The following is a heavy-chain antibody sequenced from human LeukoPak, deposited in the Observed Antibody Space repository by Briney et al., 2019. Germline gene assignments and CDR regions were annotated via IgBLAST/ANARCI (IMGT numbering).Heavy chain of an antibody. J-gene: IGHJ4*02. D-gene: IGHD6-25*01. CDR3: ARGTAATAGIDY. CDR1: GFAFSSYL. CDR2: INTDGART. V-gene: IGHV3-74*01. Sequence: GGSLRLSCTASGFAFSSYLMFWVRQAPGKGLVWVSQINTDGARTTYGDPAKGRFTTSRDNAKNTLYLQMNGLRVEDTAVYYCARGTAATAGIDYWGQGTLVTVSS.